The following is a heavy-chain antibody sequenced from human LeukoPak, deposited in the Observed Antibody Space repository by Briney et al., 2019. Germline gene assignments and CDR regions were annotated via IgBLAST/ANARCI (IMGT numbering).Heavy chain of an antibody. V-gene: IGHV3-11*05. CDR2: ISSSSSYT. J-gene: IGHJ4*02. D-gene: IGHD3-10*01. Sequence: PGGSLRLSCAVSGFTFSDYYMSWIRQAPGKGLEWVSYISSSSSYTNYADSVKGRFTISRDNAKNSLYLQMNSLRAEDTAVYYCARDRDYYGSGSFREFDYWGQGTLVTVSS. CDR1: GFTFSDYY. CDR3: ARDRDYYGSGSFREFDY.